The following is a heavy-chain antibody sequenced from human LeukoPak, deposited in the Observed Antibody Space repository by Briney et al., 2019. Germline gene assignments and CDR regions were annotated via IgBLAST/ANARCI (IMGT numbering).Heavy chain of an antibody. CDR2: IYHSGST. V-gene: IGHV4-38-2*02. CDR1: GYSISSGYY. J-gene: IGHJ6*03. CDR3: ARGYYGSGSYYTPTRPYYYYYYMDV. D-gene: IGHD3-10*01. Sequence: SETLSLTCTVSGYSISSGYYWGWIRQPPGKGLEWIGSIYHSGSTYYNPSLKSRVTISVDTSKNQFSLKLSSVTAADTAVYYCARGYYGSGSYYTPTRPYYYYYYMDVWGQGTTVPISS.